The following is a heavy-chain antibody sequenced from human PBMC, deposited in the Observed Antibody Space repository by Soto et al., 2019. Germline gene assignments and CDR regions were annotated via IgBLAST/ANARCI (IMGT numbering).Heavy chain of an antibody. CDR3: TRDLTFSKDRGPLRYYYYYMDV. Sequence: GGSLRLSCTASGFTFGDYAMSWFRQAPGKGLEWVGFIRSKAYGGTTEYAASVKGRFTISRDDSKSIAYLQMNSLKTEDTAVYYCTRDLTFSKDRGPLRYYYYYMDVWGKGTTVTVSS. D-gene: IGHD3-16*02. V-gene: IGHV3-49*03. CDR1: GFTFGDYA. CDR2: IRSKAYGGTT. J-gene: IGHJ6*03.